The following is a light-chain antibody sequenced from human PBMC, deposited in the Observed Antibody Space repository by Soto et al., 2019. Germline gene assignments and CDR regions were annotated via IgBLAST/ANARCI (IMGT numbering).Light chain of an antibody. V-gene: IGLV1-47*02. J-gene: IGLJ2*01. CDR3: ASWDDSLSGRV. Sequence: QSVLTQPPSASGTPGQRLTISCSGSSSNIGSNYVYWYQQFPGAAPTLLIYSNTQRPSGVPDRFSGSKYGTSASLAIRGLRSEDEADYYCASWDDSLSGRVFGGGTKVTVL. CDR2: SNT. CDR1: SSNIGSNY.